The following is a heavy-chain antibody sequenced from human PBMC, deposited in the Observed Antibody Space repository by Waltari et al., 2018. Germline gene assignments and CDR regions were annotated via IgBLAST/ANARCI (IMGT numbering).Heavy chain of an antibody. Sequence: QVQLQESGPGLVKPSETLSLTCTVSGGSISSYYWSWIRQPPGKGLEWIGYIYYSGSTNYNPPLKSRVTIAVDTSKNQFSLKLSSVTAADTAVYYCARNPSPTYYYYYMDVWGKGTTVTVSS. J-gene: IGHJ6*03. CDR2: IYYSGST. CDR1: GGSISSYY. CDR3: ARNPSPTYYYYYMDV. V-gene: IGHV4-59*01.